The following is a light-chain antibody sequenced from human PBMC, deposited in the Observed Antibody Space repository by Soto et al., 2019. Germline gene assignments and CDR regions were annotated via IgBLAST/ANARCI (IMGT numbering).Light chain of an antibody. V-gene: IGKV3D-15*01. CDR1: QSVSTY. CDR3: QQYHTWPIT. Sequence: ETLMTQSPATLSVSPGESATLSCRASQSVSTYLAWYQQKPGQAPRLLIYDASNRVTGIPARFRGSGSGTDFTLTISSLEPEDCAIYYCQQYHTWPITFGGGTKVDIK. CDR2: DAS. J-gene: IGKJ4*01.